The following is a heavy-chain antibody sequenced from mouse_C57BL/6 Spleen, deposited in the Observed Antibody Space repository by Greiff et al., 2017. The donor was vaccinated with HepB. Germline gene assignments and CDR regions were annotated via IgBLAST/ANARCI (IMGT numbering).Heavy chain of an antibody. CDR1: GFTFSDYG. CDR3: ATTRGFAY. V-gene: IGHV5-17*01. D-gene: IGHD5-5*01. J-gene: IGHJ3*01. CDR2: ISSGSSTI. Sequence: EVQLVESGGGLVKPGGSLKLSCAASGFTFSDYGMHWVRQAPAKGLEWVAYISSGSSTIYYADTVKGRFTISRDNAKHTLFLQMTSLRAEDTAMYYCATTRGFAYWGQGTLVTVSA.